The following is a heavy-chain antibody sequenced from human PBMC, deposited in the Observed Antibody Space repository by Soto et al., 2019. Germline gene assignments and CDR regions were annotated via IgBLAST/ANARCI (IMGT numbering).Heavy chain of an antibody. CDR3: AKKVPGSNPLDS. V-gene: IGHV3-48*01. Sequence: GGSLRLSCAASGFTFSSYSMNWVRQAPGKGLEWVSYISSSSSTIYYADSVKGRFTISRDNAKNSLYLQMNSLRAEDTAVYYCAKKVPGSNPLDSWGQGALVTVS. J-gene: IGHJ4*02. CDR2: ISSSSSTI. CDR1: GFTFSSYS. D-gene: IGHD1-1*01.